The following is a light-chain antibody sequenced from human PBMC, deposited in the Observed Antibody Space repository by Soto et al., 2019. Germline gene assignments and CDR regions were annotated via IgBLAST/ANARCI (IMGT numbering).Light chain of an antibody. CDR1: SSDVGSYTL. CDR2: EGS. J-gene: IGLJ2*01. V-gene: IGLV2-23*01. Sequence: QSALTQPASVSGSPGQSITISCTGTSSDVGSYTLVSWYQQHPGKAPKLMIYEGSKRPSGVSNRFSGSKSGNTASLTSSGLQAEDEGDYYCCSYAGSSTSVVFGGGTKLTVL. CDR3: CSYAGSSTSVV.